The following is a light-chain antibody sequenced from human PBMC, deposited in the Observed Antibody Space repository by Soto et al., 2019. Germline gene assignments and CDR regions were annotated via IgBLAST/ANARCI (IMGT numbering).Light chain of an antibody. Sequence: QAVVTQPPSASGTPGQRVTISCSGSSSNIGSNTVSWYQQLPGTAPKLLIYSNNQRPSGVPDRFSGSKSATSASLAISGLQSEDEADYYCAAWDDRLNGFVFGTGTKLTVL. CDR3: AAWDDRLNGFV. CDR2: SNN. J-gene: IGLJ1*01. V-gene: IGLV1-44*01. CDR1: SSNIGSNT.